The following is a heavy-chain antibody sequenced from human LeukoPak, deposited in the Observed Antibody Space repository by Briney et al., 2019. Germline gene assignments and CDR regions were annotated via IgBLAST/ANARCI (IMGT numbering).Heavy chain of an antibody. CDR3: ATRGGFGVVKDFDY. CDR1: GYTLTELS. J-gene: IGHJ4*02. V-gene: IGHV1-24*01. D-gene: IGHD3-3*01. Sequence: ASVKVSCKVSGYTLTELSMHWVRQAPGKGLEWMGGFDPEDGETIYAQKFQGRVTITADESTSTAYMELSSLRSEDTAVYYCATRGGFGVVKDFDYWGQGTLVTVSS. CDR2: FDPEDGET.